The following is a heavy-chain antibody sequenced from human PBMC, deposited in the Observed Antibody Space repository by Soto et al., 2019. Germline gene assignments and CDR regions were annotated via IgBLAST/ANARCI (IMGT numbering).Heavy chain of an antibody. CDR1: GFTFSNAW. V-gene: IGHV3-15*01. J-gene: IGHJ6*02. CDR2: IKSKTDGGTT. Sequence: GGSLRLSCAASGFTFSNAWMSWVRQAPGKGLEWVGRIKSKTDGGTTDYAAPVKGRFTISRDDSKNTLYLQMNSLKTEDTAVYYCTTESLTYYYGMDVWGQGTTVTVSS. CDR3: TTESLTYYYGMDV. D-gene: IGHD2-21*02.